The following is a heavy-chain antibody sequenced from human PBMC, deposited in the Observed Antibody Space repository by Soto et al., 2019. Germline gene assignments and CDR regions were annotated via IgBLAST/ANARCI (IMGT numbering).Heavy chain of an antibody. CDR1: GGSISSGDYY. J-gene: IGHJ6*03. CDR2: IYYSGST. V-gene: IGHV4-30-4*02. Sequence: SETLSLTCTVSGGSISSGDYYWSWIRQPPGKGLEWIGYIYYSGSTYYNPSLKSRVTISVDTSKNQFSLKLSSVTAADTAVYYCARVKLRFLEPHYYYYYMDVWGKGTTVTVSS. D-gene: IGHD3-3*01. CDR3: ARVKLRFLEPHYYYYYMDV.